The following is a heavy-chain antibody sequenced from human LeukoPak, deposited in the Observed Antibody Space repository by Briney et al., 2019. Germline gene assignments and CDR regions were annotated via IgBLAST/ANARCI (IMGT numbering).Heavy chain of an antibody. J-gene: IGHJ5*02. V-gene: IGHV4-30-4*01. CDR3: ARSVTAYYDFWSGYYRMNWFDP. Sequence: SETLSLTCTVSGGSISSGEYYWSWIRQPPGKGLEWIGYIYYSGSTYYNPSLKSRVTISVDTSKNQFSLKLSSVTAADTAVYYCARSVTAYYDFWSGYYRMNWFDPWGQGTLVTVSS. CDR2: IYYSGST. CDR1: GGSISSGEYY. D-gene: IGHD3-3*01.